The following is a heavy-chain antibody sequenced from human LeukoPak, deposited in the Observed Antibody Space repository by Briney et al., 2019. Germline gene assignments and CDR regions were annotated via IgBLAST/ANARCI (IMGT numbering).Heavy chain of an antibody. CDR1: GYTFTGYY. V-gene: IGHV1-2*02. CDR2: INPNSGGT. D-gene: IGHD6-13*01. CDR3: ARVSPYSSSWYWEDY. Sequence: ASVKVSCKASGYTFTGYYMHWVRQAPGQGLEWMGWINPNSGGTNYAQKFQGRVTMTRDTSISTAYMELSRLRSDDTAVYCCARVSPYSSSWYWEDYWGQGTLVTVSS. J-gene: IGHJ4*02.